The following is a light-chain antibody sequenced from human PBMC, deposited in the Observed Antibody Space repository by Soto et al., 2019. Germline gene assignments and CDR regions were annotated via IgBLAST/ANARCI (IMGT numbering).Light chain of an antibody. CDR2: GES. CDR3: QSYDSSLSGVI. V-gene: IGLV1-40*01. Sequence: QSVLTQPPSVSGAPGQRVTISCIGSSSNIGSGYDVHWYQQFPRTAPKLLISGESNRPSGVPDRFSGSKSGTSASLAITGLQTEDEADYYCQSYDSSLSGVIFGGGTKLTVL. J-gene: IGLJ2*01. CDR1: SSNIGSGYD.